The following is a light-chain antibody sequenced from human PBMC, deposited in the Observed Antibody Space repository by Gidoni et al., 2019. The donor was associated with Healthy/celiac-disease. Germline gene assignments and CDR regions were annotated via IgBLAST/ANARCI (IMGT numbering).Light chain of an antibody. CDR1: ALPKQY. V-gene: IGLV3-25*03. CDR2: KDS. J-gene: IGLJ2*01. CDR3: QSADSSGTYVV. Sequence: SYELTQPPSVSVSTGQTARITCSGDALPKQYAYWYQQTPGQAPGLVLYKDSERPSGIPERFSGPSSGTTFTLTSRGVQAEDESDYYCQSADSSGTYVVFGGGTKLTVL.